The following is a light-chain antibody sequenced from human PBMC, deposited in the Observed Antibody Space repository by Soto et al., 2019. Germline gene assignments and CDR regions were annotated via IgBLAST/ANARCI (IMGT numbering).Light chain of an antibody. V-gene: IGKV3D-20*02. CDR1: QSVSSSY. Sequence: EIVMTQSPVTLSVSPGGRATLSCRASQSVSSSYLAWYQHKPGQAPRLLIYDASNRATGIPARFSGSGSGTDFTLTISSLEPEDFAVYYCQQRSNWPPITFGQGTRLEI. CDR3: QQRSNWPPIT. CDR2: DAS. J-gene: IGKJ5*01.